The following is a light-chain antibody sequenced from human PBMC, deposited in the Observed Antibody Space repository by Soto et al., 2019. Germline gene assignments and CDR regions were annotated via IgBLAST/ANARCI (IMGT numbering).Light chain of an antibody. V-gene: IGKV3-20*01. Sequence: IVLTQSPGTLSLSPGERATLSCRASQTVSSSYVAWYQQKPGQTPRLLIYGASSRATGIPDRFSGSGSGTDFTLTISSLEPEDFAVYYCQQYGSSPRTFGQGTKVDIK. J-gene: IGKJ1*01. CDR3: QQYGSSPRT. CDR1: QTVSSSY. CDR2: GAS.